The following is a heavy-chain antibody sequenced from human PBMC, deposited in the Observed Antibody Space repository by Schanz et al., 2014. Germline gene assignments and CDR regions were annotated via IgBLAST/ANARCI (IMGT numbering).Heavy chain of an antibody. Sequence: QVQLQESGPGLLKPSQTLSLTCNVSGDSMSSGGYYWNWIRQHAGKGLEWIGYIYDSGNTYYNPSLKSRVTMSIDTSENQFSLNLRSVTGADTAVYYCARLVGPSFYYGMDVWGQGTTVTVSS. CDR2: IYDSGNT. D-gene: IGHD2-15*01. CDR3: ARLVGPSFYYGMDV. J-gene: IGHJ6*02. V-gene: IGHV4-31*03. CDR1: GDSMSSGGYY.